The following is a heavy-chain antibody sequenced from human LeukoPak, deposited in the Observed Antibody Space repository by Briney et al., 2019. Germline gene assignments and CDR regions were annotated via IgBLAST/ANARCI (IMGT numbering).Heavy chain of an antibody. CDR3: ARGSVAVAGTHCHY. J-gene: IGHJ4*02. CDR1: GFTFSSYA. D-gene: IGHD6-19*01. V-gene: IGHV3-21*01. Sequence: GGSLRLSCAASGFTFSSYAMSWVRQAPGKGLEWVSSISSSSSYIYYADSVKGRFTISRDNAKNSLYLQMNSLRAEDTAVYYCARGSVAVAGTHCHYWGQGTLVTVSS. CDR2: ISSSSSYI.